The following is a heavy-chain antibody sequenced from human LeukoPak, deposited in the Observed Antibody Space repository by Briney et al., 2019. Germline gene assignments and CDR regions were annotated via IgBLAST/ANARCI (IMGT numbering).Heavy chain of an antibody. D-gene: IGHD3-22*01. CDR2: ISGSGGST. CDR1: GFTFSSYA. Sequence: GGSLRLSCAASGFTFSSYAMSWVRQAPGKGLEWVSAISGSGGSTYYADSVKGRFTISRDNSKNTLYLQMNSLRAEDTAVYYCAKDRRFITMIVVVHPDYWGQGTLVTVSS. J-gene: IGHJ4*02. CDR3: AKDRRFITMIVVVHPDY. V-gene: IGHV3-23*01.